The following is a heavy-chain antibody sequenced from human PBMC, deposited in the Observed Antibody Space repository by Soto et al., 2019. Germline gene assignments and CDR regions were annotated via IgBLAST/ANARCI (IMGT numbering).Heavy chain of an antibody. D-gene: IGHD2-15*01. CDR2: INPNSGDT. V-gene: IGHV1-2*02. CDR3: GSPRSGPSPDVGH. J-gene: IGHJ4*01. Sequence: VASVKVSCKASVFSVDTTYCIHWVRRAPGQGPEWMGSINPNSGDTNYAQNFQGRVTMTRDTSISTAYMEVSSLTSDDTAVYYCGSPRSGPSPDVGHWGHGTVVTVSS. CDR1: VFSVDTTYC.